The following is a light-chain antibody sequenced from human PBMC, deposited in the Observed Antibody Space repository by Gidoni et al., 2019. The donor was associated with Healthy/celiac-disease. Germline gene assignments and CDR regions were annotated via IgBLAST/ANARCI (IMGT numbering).Light chain of an antibody. J-gene: IGKJ4*01. CDR1: QSVSSY. CDR2: DAS. V-gene: IGKV3-11*01. Sequence: EIFFTQSPATLSLSPGERATLSCRASQSVSSYLAWYQQKPGQAPRLLIYDASNRATGIPARFSGSGSGTDFTLTISSLEPEDFAVYYCQQRSNWPALTFGGGTKVEIK. CDR3: QQRSNWPALT.